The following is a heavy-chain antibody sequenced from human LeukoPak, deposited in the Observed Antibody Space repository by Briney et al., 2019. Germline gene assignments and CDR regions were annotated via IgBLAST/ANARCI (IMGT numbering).Heavy chain of an antibody. D-gene: IGHD3-10*01. CDR3: ASAYRNYGSGSYYNGFDP. CDR2: INPNSGGT. J-gene: IGHJ5*02. CDR1: GYTFTGYY. Sequence: GASVKVSCKASGYTFTGYYMQWVRQAPGQGLEWMGRINPNSGGTNYAQKFQGRVTMTRDTSISTAYMELSRLRSDDTAVYYCASAYRNYGSGSYYNGFDPWGQGTLVTVSS. V-gene: IGHV1-2*06.